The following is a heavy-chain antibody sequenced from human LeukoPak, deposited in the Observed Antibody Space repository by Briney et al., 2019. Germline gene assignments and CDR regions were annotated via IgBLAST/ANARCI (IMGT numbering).Heavy chain of an antibody. V-gene: IGHV3-48*04. CDR2: ISSSGNTI. J-gene: IGHJ4*02. CDR1: GFTFSSYS. Sequence: PGGSLRLSCAASGFTFSSYSMNWVRQAPGKGLEWVSYISSSGNTIYYADSVKGRFTISRDNAKNSLNLQMNSLRAEDTAVYYCARGGIAEIKGDYWGQGTLVTVSS. CDR3: ARGGIAEIKGDY. D-gene: IGHD6-13*01.